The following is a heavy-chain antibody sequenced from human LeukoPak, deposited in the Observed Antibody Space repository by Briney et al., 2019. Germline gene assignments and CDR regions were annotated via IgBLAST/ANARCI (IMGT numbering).Heavy chain of an antibody. Sequence: SVKVSCKAAVATVSSYAISWVRQAPGQGLEWMGGIRPIFGTANYAQKFQGRVTITADESTSTAYMELSSLRSEDTAADYCARGWSGDLFDGKTDFYFDYWGQGTLVTVSS. D-gene: IGHD3-10*01. J-gene: IGHJ4*02. CDR1: VATVSSYA. CDR3: ARGWSGDLFDGKTDFYFDY. CDR2: IRPIFGTA. V-gene: IGHV1-69*13.